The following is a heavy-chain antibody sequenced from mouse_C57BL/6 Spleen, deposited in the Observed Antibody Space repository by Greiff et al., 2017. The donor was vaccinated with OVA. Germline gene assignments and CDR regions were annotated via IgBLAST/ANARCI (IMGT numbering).Heavy chain of an antibody. J-gene: IGHJ4*01. Sequence: VQLQEPGPGLVAPSQSLSITCTVSGFSFTSYGVSWVRQPPGKGLEWLGVIWGDGSTNYHSALISRLSISKDNSKSQVCLKLNSLQTDDTATYYGAKHYGSSYPYAMDYWGQGTSVTVSS. D-gene: IGHD1-1*01. CDR3: AKHYGSSYPYAMDY. CDR1: GFSFTSYG. CDR2: IWGDGST. V-gene: IGHV2-3*01.